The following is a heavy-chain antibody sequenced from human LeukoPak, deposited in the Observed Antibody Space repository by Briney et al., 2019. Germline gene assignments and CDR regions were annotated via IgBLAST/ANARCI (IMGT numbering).Heavy chain of an antibody. CDR1: GFTFSSYD. J-gene: IGHJ4*02. D-gene: IGHD5-24*01. CDR3: ARSRYNLDY. CDR2: IRYDGSNE. V-gene: IGHV3-33*01. Sequence: GRSLRLSCAASGFTFSSYDMHWVRQAPGKGPEWVAIIRYDGSNENYADSVKGRFTISRDNPKKTLYLQMNGLRAEDTAVYYCARSRYNLDYWGQGTLVTVSS.